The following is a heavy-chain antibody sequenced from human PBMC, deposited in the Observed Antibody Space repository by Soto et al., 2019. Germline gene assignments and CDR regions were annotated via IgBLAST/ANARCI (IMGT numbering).Heavy chain of an antibody. J-gene: IGHJ6*02. CDR2: INPNSGGT. D-gene: IGHD1-7*01. CDR3: ARDQDWNSNLDV. CDR1: GYTFTGYY. Sequence: ASVKVSCKASGYTFTGYYMHWVRQAPGQGLEWMGWINPNSGGTNYAQKFQGRVTMTRDTSISTAYMELSRLRSDDTAVYYGARDQDWNSNLDVWGQGTTVTVSS. V-gene: IGHV1-2*02.